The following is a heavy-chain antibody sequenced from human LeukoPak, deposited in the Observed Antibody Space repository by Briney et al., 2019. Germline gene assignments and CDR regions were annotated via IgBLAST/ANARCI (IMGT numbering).Heavy chain of an antibody. V-gene: IGHV1-3*01. Sequence: ASVKVSCKASGYTFTSYAMHWVRQAPGQRLEWMGWINAGNGNTKYSQKFQGRVTITRDTSASTAYMGLSSLRSEDTAVYYCARVLVSSYGPYYYGMDVWGQGTTVTVSS. J-gene: IGHJ6*02. CDR2: INAGNGNT. D-gene: IGHD5-18*01. CDR3: ARVLVSSYGPYYYGMDV. CDR1: GYTFTSYA.